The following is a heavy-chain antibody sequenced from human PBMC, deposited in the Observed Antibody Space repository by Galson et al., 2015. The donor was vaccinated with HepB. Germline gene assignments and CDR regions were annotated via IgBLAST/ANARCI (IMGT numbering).Heavy chain of an antibody. CDR3: ARDGRIAAGGAQWYFDL. J-gene: IGHJ2*01. Sequence: LRLSCAGPGFTFSSYWMHWVRQAPGKGLVWVSRISSDASIISYADSVKGRFTVSRDNAKNTLYLQMNSLRAEDTAVYYCARDGRIAAGGAQWYFDLWGRGTLVTVSS. D-gene: IGHD6-13*01. CDR1: GFTFSSYW. CDR2: ISSDASII. V-gene: IGHV3-74*01.